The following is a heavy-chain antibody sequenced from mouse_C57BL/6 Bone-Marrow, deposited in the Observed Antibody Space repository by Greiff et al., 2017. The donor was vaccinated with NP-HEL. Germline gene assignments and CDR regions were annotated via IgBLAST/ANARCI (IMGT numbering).Heavy chain of an antibody. Sequence: QVQLKQSGAELARPGASVKLSCKASGYTFTSYGISWVKQRTGQGLEWIGEIYPRSGNTYYNEKSKGKATLTADKSSSTAYMELRSLTSEDSAVYFCARWGYYGSSYWYFDVWGTGTTVTVSS. CDR3: ARWGYYGSSYWYFDV. CDR1: GYTFTSYG. V-gene: IGHV1-81*01. CDR2: IYPRSGNT. D-gene: IGHD1-1*01. J-gene: IGHJ1*03.